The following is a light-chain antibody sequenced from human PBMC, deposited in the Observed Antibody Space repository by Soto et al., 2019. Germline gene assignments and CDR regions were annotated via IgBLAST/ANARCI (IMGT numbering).Light chain of an antibody. CDR2: GAS. CDR1: QSISDT. Sequence: EIVMTQSPATLSVSPGGRATLSCRASQSISDTLAWYQQKPGQAPRLLIHGASTRAPGFPARFSGSGSGTDFTLTISSLQSEDFAVYYCQQYNSYSYTFGQGTKLEIK. J-gene: IGKJ2*01. V-gene: IGKV3-15*01. CDR3: QQYNSYSYT.